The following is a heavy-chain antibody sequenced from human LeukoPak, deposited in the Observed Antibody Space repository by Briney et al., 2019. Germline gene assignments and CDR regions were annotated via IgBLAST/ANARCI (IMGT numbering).Heavy chain of an antibody. V-gene: IGHV1-2*02. Sequence: ASVKVSCKASGYTFTGYYMHWVRQAPGQGLEWMGWINPGSGATNCAQRFHGRVSMTRDTSISTVYMELSRLRSDDTAVYYCARDVGEYCSSINCHASDYWGQGTLVTVSS. CDR2: INPGSGAT. J-gene: IGHJ4*02. D-gene: IGHD2-2*01. CDR3: ARDVGEYCSSINCHASDY. CDR1: GYTFTGYY.